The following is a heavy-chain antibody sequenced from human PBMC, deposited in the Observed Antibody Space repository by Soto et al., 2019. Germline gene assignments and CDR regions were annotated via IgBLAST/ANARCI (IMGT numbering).Heavy chain of an antibody. CDR3: ARDLGVWSTVRGRLDAFDI. V-gene: IGHV4-31*03. J-gene: IGHJ3*02. CDR1: GGSISSGGYY. D-gene: IGHD4-17*01. Sequence: QVQLQESGPGLVKPSQTLSLTCTVSGGSISSGGYYWSWIRQHPGKGLEWIGYIYYSGSTYYNPSLKSRVTISVDTSKNQFSLKLSSVTAADTAVYYCARDLGVWSTVRGRLDAFDIWGQGTMVTVSS. CDR2: IYYSGST.